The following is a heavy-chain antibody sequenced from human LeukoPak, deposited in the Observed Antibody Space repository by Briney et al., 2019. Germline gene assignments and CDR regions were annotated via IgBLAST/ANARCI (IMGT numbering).Heavy chain of an antibody. V-gene: IGHV3-30*02. CDR3: ARGLHYDILTGSLVPGY. D-gene: IGHD3-9*01. Sequence: HPGGSLRLSCAASRFIFSSYGMHWVRQSPGKGLEWVAFIRYDGSSKYYADSVKGRFTISRDNSKNTLYLQMNSLRGEDTAVYYCARGLHYDILTGSLVPGYWGQGTLVTVSS. CDR1: RFIFSSYG. J-gene: IGHJ4*02. CDR2: IRYDGSSK.